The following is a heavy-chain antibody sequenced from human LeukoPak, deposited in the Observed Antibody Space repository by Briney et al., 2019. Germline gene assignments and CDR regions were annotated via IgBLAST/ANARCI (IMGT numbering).Heavy chain of an antibody. V-gene: IGHV4-59*01. CDR3: ARARSSGYYYGS. CDR2: IYYSGST. Sequence: PSETLSLTCTVSGGSISSYYWSWIQQPPGKGLEWIGYIYYSGSTNYNPSLKSRVTISVDTSKNQFSLKLSSVTAADTAVYYCARARSSGYYYGSWGQGTLVTVSS. D-gene: IGHD3-22*01. CDR1: GGSISSYY. J-gene: IGHJ5*02.